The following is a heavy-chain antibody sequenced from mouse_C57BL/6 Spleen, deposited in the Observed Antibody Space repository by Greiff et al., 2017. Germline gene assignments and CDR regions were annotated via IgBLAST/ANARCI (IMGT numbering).Heavy chain of an antibody. V-gene: IGHV1-54*01. Sequence: QVQLKQSGAELVRPGTSVQVSCKASGYAFTNYLIEWVKQRPGQGLEWIGVINPGSGSTNYNEKFMGKATLTADNSSSTAYMQLSSLTSEDSAVYFCARCGNYAYFGYWGQGTTRTVSS. D-gene: IGHD2-1*01. CDR2: INPGSGST. CDR3: ARCGNYAYFGY. J-gene: IGHJ2*01. CDR1: GYAFTNYL.